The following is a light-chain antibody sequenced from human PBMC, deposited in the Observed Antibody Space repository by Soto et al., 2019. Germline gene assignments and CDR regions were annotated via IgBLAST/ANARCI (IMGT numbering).Light chain of an antibody. CDR2: DTS. Sequence: EVVMRQSPSTLSLSPGEGATLSCRASQGIGDTLAWYQHKPGQTPRLLIYDTSTRATGVPTRFSGSRSGAEFTLTINSLQSEDFAVYYCQPYNNWPLTFGGGTKVDIK. CDR1: QGIGDT. V-gene: IGKV3-15*01. J-gene: IGKJ4*01. CDR3: QPYNNWPLT.